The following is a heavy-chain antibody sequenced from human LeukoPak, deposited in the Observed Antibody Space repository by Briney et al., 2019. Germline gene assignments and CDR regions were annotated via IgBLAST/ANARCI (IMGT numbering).Heavy chain of an antibody. D-gene: IGHD5-18*01. Sequence: GVSLRLSCAASGFTFRSAAMTWVRQGPEKGLQWVSLISSTGYNSYYADSVKGRFTVSRDNSKNIVYLQMNSLRAEDTALYYCAKDIQAANWGQGTLVTVSS. J-gene: IGHJ1*01. CDR2: ISSTGYNS. CDR3: AKDIQAAN. CDR1: GFTFRSAA. V-gene: IGHV3-23*01.